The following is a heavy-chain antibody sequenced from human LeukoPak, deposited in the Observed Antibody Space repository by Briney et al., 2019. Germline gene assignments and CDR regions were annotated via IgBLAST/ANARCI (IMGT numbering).Heavy chain of an antibody. CDR1: GYTFTGYY. V-gene: IGHV1-2*04. J-gene: IGHJ4*02. Sequence: ASVKVSCKASGYTFTGYYMHWVRQAPGQGLEWMGWINPNSGGTNYAQKFQGWVTMTRDTSISTAYMELSRLRSDDTAVYYCARQYCSSTSCDPALVDYWGQGTLVTVSS. CDR3: ARQYCSSTSCDPALVDY. CDR2: INPNSGGT. D-gene: IGHD2-2*01.